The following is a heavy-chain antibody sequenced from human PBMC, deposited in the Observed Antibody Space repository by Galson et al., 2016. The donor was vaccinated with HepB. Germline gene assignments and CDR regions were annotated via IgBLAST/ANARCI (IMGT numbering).Heavy chain of an antibody. Sequence: SLRLSCAASGFTFSSDWMYWVRQAPGKGLVWVSRINSDGSRTNYADSVKGRFTSSRDNAKNTLYLQMNSLRAEDTAVYYCARDSAAAGTEWFDPWGQRTLVTISS. CDR2: INSDGSRT. J-gene: IGHJ5*02. CDR3: ARDSAAAGTEWFDP. V-gene: IGHV3-74*01. CDR1: GFTFSSDW. D-gene: IGHD6-13*01.